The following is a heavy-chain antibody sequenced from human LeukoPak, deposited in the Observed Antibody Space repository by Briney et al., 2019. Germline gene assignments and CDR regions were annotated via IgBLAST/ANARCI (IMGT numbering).Heavy chain of an antibody. CDR2: ISWDGGST. J-gene: IGHJ3*02. CDR3: AKEGIAYCGGDCYSGAFDI. Sequence: PGGSLRLSCAASGFTFDDYTMHWVRQAPGKGLEWVSLISWDGGSTYYADSVKGRFTISRDNSKNSLYLQMNSLRTEDTALYYCAKEGIAYCGGDCYSGAFDIWGQGTMVTVSS. D-gene: IGHD2-21*02. V-gene: IGHV3-43*01. CDR1: GFTFDDYT.